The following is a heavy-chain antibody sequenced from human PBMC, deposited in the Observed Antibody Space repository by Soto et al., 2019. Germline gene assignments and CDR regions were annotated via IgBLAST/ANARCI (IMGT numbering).Heavy chain of an antibody. CDR1: GYTFTNYY. CDR3: ARSGYSSGWYHWYFDF. D-gene: IGHD6-19*01. J-gene: IGHJ2*01. Sequence: ASVKVSCKASGYTFTNYYMHWVRQAPGQGLEWMGMINPTGGSTTYAQKFQGRVTITGDTSASTAYMELSSLRSEDTAMYFCARSGYSSGWYHWYFDFWGRGTLVTVS. CDR2: INPTGGST. V-gene: IGHV1-46*01.